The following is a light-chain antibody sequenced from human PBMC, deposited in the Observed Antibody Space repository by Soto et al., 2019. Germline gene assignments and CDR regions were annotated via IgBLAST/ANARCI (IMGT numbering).Light chain of an antibody. CDR3: QQLNSYPCLS. CDR1: QGISSY. V-gene: IGKV1-9*01. Sequence: DIQLTQSPSFLSASVGDRVTITCRASQGISSYLAWYQQKPGKAPKLLVYAASTLQSGVPSRSSGSGSGTEVTLTISSLPPEDFATYYCQQLNSYPCLSLDRRTKVEIK. J-gene: IGKJ4*01. CDR2: AAS.